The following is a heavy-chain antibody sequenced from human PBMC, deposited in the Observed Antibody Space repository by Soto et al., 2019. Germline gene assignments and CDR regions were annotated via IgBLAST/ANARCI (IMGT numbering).Heavy chain of an antibody. Sequence: QVQLVQSGAEVKKPGSSVKVSCKASGGTFSSYAIDWVRQAPGQGLEWMGGIIPIFGTANYAQKFQGRIMITADESTSTAYMELRSLRSEDTAVYYCARGVHYDRSAYYYFYWGQGTLVTVSS. CDR3: ARGVHYDRSAYYYFY. J-gene: IGHJ4*02. CDR1: GGTFSSYA. V-gene: IGHV1-69*01. CDR2: IIPIFGTA. D-gene: IGHD3-22*01.